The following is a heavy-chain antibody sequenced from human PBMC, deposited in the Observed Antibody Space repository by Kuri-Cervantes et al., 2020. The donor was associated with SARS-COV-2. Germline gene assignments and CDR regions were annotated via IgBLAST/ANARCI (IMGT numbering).Heavy chain of an antibody. D-gene: IGHD3-22*01. J-gene: IGHJ3*02. CDR2: ISGSGGST. CDR3: ANLQWLLIDDAFDI. V-gene: IGHV3-23*01. CDR1: RFTLSSYS. Sequence: GGSLCLSCAASRFTLSSYSMNWVRQAPGKGREWVSAISGSGGSTYYADSVKGRFTISRDNSKNTLYLQMNSLRAEDTAVYYCANLQWLLIDDAFDIWGQGTMVTVSS.